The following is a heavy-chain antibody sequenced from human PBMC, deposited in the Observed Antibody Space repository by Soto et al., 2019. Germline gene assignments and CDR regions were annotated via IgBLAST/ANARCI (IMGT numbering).Heavy chain of an antibody. J-gene: IGHJ5*02. V-gene: IGHV1-69*11. CDR3: ARGHVDIPGGFDL. Sequence: QVQLVQSGAEVKKPGSSVKVSCKASRGVFRSYGFSWLRQAPGQGLDWMGRIIPLLGTSTSAQNFQGRVTITADESTSTVNMELSSMTSEDTALYYCARGHVDIPGGFDLWGQATPVTVSS. D-gene: IGHD5-12*01. CDR1: RGVFRSYG. CDR2: IIPLLGTS.